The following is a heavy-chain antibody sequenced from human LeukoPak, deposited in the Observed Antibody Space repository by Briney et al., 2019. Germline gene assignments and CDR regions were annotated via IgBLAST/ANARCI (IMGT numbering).Heavy chain of an antibody. V-gene: IGHV1-46*01. CDR1: GYTFTGYY. Sequence: ASVKVSCKASGYTFTGYYMHWVRQAPGQGLEWMGIINPSGGSTSYAQKFQGRVTMTRDTSTSTVYMELSSLRSEDTAVYYCARAPYCSGGSCYSYFQHWGQGTLVTVSS. J-gene: IGHJ1*01. D-gene: IGHD2-15*01. CDR2: INPSGGST. CDR3: ARAPYCSGGSCYSYFQH.